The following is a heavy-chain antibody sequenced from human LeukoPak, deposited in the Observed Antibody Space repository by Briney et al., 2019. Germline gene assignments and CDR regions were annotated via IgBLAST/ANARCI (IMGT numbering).Heavy chain of an antibody. V-gene: IGHV3-7*01. Sequence: GGSLRLSCAASEFTFSSHWMSWVRQAPGKGLEWVANIKEDGSEKYYVDSVKGRFTISRDNAKNSLYLQMNSLRAEDTAVYYCRRRWSNYYYYGMDVWGQGTTVTVSS. J-gene: IGHJ6*02. D-gene: IGHD5-24*01. CDR2: IKEDGSEK. CDR1: EFTFSSHW. CDR3: RRRWSNYYYYGMDV.